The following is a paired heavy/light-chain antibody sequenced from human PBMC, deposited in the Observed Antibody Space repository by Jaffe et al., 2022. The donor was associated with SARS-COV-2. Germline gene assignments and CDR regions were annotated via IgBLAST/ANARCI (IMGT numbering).Light chain of an antibody. CDR3: QHSVPSVPYS. CDR2: ATS. CDR1: QNVDISY. Sequence: IVLTQSPGTLSLSPGDTATLSCRASQNVDISYLAWYQQKPGQPPRLLIYATSYRAAGIPDKFSGSGSGTDFTLTINRLEPGDYAVYYCQHSVPSVPYSFGQGTRLDVK. V-gene: IGKV3-20*01. J-gene: IGKJ2*03.
Heavy chain of an antibody. CDR3: ARYKTFVRNYGMDV. CDR2: IDPSDSFT. J-gene: IGHJ6*02. D-gene: IGHD3-16*01. V-gene: IGHV5-10-1*03. CDR1: GYNFATFW. Sequence: VQLVQSGAAVRGPGESLTISCKTSGYNFATFWITWVREVPGKGLEWIGDIDPSDSFTSYSPSFQGHVTISSDTSTTTAYLQVDSLKDSDTAIYYCARYKTFVRNYGMDVWGPGTPVSVSS.